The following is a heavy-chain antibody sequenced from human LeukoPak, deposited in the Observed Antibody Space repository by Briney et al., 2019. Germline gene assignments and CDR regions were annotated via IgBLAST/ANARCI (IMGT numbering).Heavy chain of an antibody. Sequence: GGSLRLSCAASGFTFSSYSVNWVRQAPGKGLEWVSYISSSGSTIYYADSVKGRFTISRDNAKNSLYLQMNSLRAEDTAVYYCAREEEYVDAFDIWGQGTMVTVSS. J-gene: IGHJ3*02. V-gene: IGHV3-48*04. D-gene: IGHD2-2*01. CDR2: ISSSGSTI. CDR1: GFTFSSYS. CDR3: AREEEYVDAFDI.